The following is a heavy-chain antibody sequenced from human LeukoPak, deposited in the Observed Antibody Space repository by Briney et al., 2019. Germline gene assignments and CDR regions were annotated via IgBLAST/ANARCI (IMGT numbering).Heavy chain of an antibody. V-gene: IGHV1-69*04. CDR2: IIPILGIA. CDR3: ARDSPEDFYDSSGSYDFDI. J-gene: IGHJ3*02. D-gene: IGHD3-22*01. Sequence: GASVKVSCKASGGTFSSYAISWVRQAPGQGLEWMGRIIPILGIANYAQKFQGRVTITADKSTSTAYMELRSLRSDDTAVYYCARDSPEDFYDSSGSYDFDIWGQGTMVTVSS. CDR1: GGTFSSYA.